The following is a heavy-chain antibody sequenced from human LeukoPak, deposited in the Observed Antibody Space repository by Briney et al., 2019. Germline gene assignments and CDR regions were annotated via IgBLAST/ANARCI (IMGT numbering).Heavy chain of an antibody. CDR1: GGSISSGGYY. CDR3: ARDTKGVFDY. CDR2: IYYSGST. Sequence: SETLSLTCTVSGGSISSGGYYWSWIRQHPGKGLEWIGYIYYSGSTYYNPSLKSRVTISVDTSKNQFSLKLGSVTAADTAVYYCARDTKGVFDYWGQGTLVTVSS. D-gene: IGHD2-2*01. V-gene: IGHV4-31*03. J-gene: IGHJ4*02.